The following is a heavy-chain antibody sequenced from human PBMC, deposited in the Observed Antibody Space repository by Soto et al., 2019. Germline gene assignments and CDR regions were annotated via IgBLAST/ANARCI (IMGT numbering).Heavy chain of an antibody. CDR1: GFTFSTYA. CDR2: ISYDGSNK. Sequence: QVQLVESGGGVVRPGRSLRLSCAASGFTFSTYAMHWVRQAPGKGLEWVAVISYDGSNKYYADSVKGRFTISRDNSKNTLYLLMNSLRAEDTAVYYCAREYGDRGETFDFWGQGTLVTVSS. D-gene: IGHD4-17*01. J-gene: IGHJ4*02. CDR3: AREYGDRGETFDF. V-gene: IGHV3-30-3*01.